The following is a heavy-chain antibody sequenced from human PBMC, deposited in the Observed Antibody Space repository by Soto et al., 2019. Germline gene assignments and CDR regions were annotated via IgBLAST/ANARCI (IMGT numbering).Heavy chain of an antibody. CDR3: ARRCGWAFDI. V-gene: IGHV4-59*08. CDR1: GGSISSSY. Sequence: SETLSLTCTVSGGSISSSYWSWIRQPPGKGLGWSGYIYYSGSTNYNPSLRSRFTISVDTTRNQFSLKLSSVTAADTAVYYCARRCGWAFDIWGQGTMVTV. CDR2: IYYSGST. J-gene: IGHJ3*02.